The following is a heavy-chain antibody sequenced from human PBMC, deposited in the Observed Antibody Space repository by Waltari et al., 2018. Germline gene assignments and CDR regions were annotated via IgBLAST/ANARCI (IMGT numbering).Heavy chain of an antibody. Sequence: VKLVESGGGLVQSGGSLRLACSAFEFIFKSYVMHWVRQAPGKSLKHISAITPNRNNTDYTDSVKGIFTISRDNARDTLYLQMTSLRPEDTATYYCVKAELTRTLFGLAPHYWGQGTLVTVSS. V-gene: IGHV3-64D*06. CDR2: ITPNRNNT. CDR3: VKAELTRTLFGLAPHY. J-gene: IGHJ4*02. CDR1: EFIFKSYV. D-gene: IGHD1-7*01.